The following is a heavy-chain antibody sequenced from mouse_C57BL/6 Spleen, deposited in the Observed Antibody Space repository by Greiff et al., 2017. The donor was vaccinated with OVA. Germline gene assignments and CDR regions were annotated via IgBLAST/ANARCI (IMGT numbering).Heavy chain of an antibody. V-gene: IGHV1-26*01. Sequence: EVQLQQSGPELVKPGASVKISCKASGYTFTDYYMNWVKQSHGKSLEWIGDINPNNGGTSYNQKFKGKATLTVDKSSSTAYMELRSLTSEDSAVYYCARWVYGSSFAYWGQGTLVTVSA. CDR1: GYTFTDYY. CDR3: ARWVYGSSFAY. D-gene: IGHD2-2*01. J-gene: IGHJ3*01. CDR2: INPNNGGT.